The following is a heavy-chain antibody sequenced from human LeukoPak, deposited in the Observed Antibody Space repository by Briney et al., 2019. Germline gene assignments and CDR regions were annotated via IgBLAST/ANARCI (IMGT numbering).Heavy chain of an antibody. D-gene: IGHD1-26*01. J-gene: IGHJ3*02. CDR1: GFTFSTYG. Sequence: PGGSLRLSCAASGFTFSTYGMHWVRERPGKGLGWGAFIRYDGSDKYYSDSVKGRFTISRDNSKNTLYLQMNRLRGEDTAVYYCAKDRLTSGSYPDACDIWGQGTLVSVSS. CDR2: IRYDGSDK. V-gene: IGHV3-30*02. CDR3: AKDRLTSGSYPDACDI.